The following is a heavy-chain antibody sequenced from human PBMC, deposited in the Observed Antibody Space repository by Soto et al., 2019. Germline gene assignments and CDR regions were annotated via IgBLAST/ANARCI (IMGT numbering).Heavy chain of an antibody. CDR2: IVVGSGST. D-gene: IGHD3-10*01. CDR1: AFIFSSSA. CDR3: TSEEEATGLV. V-gene: IGHV1-58*01. J-gene: IGHJ4*02. Sequence: SSVKVSCKTPAFIFSSSAVQWVRQVRGQRLEWMGRIVVGSGSTDYAERSHKRLTLTRDLATSTVYMELSSLIFEDTARYYCTSEEEATGLVWGPGSVVTDSS.